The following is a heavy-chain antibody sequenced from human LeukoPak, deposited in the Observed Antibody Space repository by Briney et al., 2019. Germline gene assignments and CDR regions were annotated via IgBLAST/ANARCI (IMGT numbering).Heavy chain of an antibody. CDR2: IYTSGST. J-gene: IGHJ5*02. CDR1: GGSISSYY. CDR3: ARTQKTLRFLEWLPLGFDP. D-gene: IGHD3-3*01. V-gene: IGHV4-4*09. Sequence: PSETLSLTCTVSGGSISSYYWSWIRQPPGKGLEWIGYIYTSGSTNYNPSLKSRVTISVDTSKNQFSLKLSSVTAADTAVYYCARTQKTLRFLEWLPLGFDPWGQGTLVTVSS.